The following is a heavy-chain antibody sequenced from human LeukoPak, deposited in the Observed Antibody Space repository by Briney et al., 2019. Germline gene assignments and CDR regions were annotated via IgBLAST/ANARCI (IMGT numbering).Heavy chain of an antibody. V-gene: IGHV3-23*01. CDR3: AKGAAMVTAWGEAFDI. J-gene: IGHJ3*02. CDR2: ISGSGGST. CDR1: GFTFSTYG. Sequence: PGRSLRLSCTASGFTFSTYGAHWVRQAPGKGLEWVSAISGSGGSTYYADSVKGRFTTSRDNSKNTLYLQMNSLRAEDTAVYYCAKGAAMVTAWGEAFDIWGQGTMVTVSS. D-gene: IGHD5-18*01.